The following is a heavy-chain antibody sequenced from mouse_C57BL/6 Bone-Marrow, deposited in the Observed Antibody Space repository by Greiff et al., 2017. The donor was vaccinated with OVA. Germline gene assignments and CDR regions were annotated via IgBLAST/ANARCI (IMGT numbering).Heavy chain of an antibody. CDR3: ARPDGYYPYYAMDY. J-gene: IGHJ4*01. CDR2: IDPNSGGT. V-gene: IGHV1-72*01. CDR1: GFNIKDDY. D-gene: IGHD2-3*01. Sequence: QVQLKESGAELVRPGASVKLSCTASGFNIKDDYMHWVKQRPEQGLAWIGRIDPNSGGTKYNEKFKSKATLTVDKPSSTAYMQLSSLTSEDSAVYYCARPDGYYPYYAMDYWGQGTSVTVSS.